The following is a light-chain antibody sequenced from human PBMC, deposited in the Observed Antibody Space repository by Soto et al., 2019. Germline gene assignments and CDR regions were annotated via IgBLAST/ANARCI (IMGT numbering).Light chain of an antibody. CDR1: SSDVGGYNY. V-gene: IGLV2-14*01. J-gene: IGLJ1*01. CDR3: NSYTSSSTLCV. CDR2: EVN. Sequence: QSALTQPASVSGSPGQSITISCTGTSSDVGGYNYVSWYQQHPGKAPKLIIYEVNNRPSGVSNRFSGSKSGNTASLTISGLQAEDEADYYCNSYTSSSTLCVFGTGTKLTVL.